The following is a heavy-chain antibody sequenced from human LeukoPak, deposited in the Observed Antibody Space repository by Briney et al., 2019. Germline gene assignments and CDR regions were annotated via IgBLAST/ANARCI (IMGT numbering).Heavy chain of an antibody. Sequence: SGTLSLTCTVSGGSLNTYSWSWIRQPAGKGLEWIGRIFTSGSIIYNPSLQSLVNMSVDTSKNQYSLKLSSVTAADTAVYYWARGGSGAPRPDPYYFYGIDVWGQGATVTVSS. CDR3: ARGGSGAPRPDPYYFYGIDV. D-gene: IGHD6-6*01. CDR1: GGSLNTYS. V-gene: IGHV4-4*07. J-gene: IGHJ6*02. CDR2: IFTSGSI.